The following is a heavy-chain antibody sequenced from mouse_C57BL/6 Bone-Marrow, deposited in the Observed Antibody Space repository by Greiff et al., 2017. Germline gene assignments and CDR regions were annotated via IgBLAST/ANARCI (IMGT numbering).Heavy chain of an antibody. J-gene: IGHJ1*03. V-gene: IGHV1-50*01. CDR2: IDPSDSYT. Sequence: QVQLQQPGAELVKPGASVKLSCKASGYTFTSYWMQWVKQRPGQGLEWIGEIDPSDSYTNYTQKFKGKATLTVDTSSSTAYMQLSSLTSEDSAVYYCAREGRLWYFDVWGTGTTVTVSS. CDR1: GYTFTSYW. D-gene: IGHD1-1*01. CDR3: AREGRLWYFDV.